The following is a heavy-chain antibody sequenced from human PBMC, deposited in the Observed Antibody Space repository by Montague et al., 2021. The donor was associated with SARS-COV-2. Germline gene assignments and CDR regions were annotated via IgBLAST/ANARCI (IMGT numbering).Heavy chain of an antibody. CDR1: GGSISSASYY. CDR3: ARDPHDYGWFDP. Sequence: TLSLTCTVSGGSISSASYYWSWIRQPAGKGLEWIGHIYSTVITNYNPSLKSRVTISVDLSKNQFPLKMTSVTAADTAVYYCARDPHDYGWFDPWGQGTLVTVSS. CDR2: IYSTVIT. V-gene: IGHV4-61*09. D-gene: IGHD4-17*01. J-gene: IGHJ5*02.